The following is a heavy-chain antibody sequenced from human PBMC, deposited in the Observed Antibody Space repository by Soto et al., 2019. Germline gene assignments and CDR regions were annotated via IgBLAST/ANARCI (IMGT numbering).Heavy chain of an antibody. CDR3: ARASVVTSRSYYYYGMDV. D-gene: IGHD2-21*02. CDR2: ISGGGGTT. J-gene: IGHJ6*02. V-gene: IGHV3-23*01. CDR1: GFTFRSHA. Sequence: GSLRLSCAASGFTFRSHAMSWVRQAPGKGLEWVLGISGGGGTTYYPESMKGRFTISRDNSKNTLFLQMNSLRAEDTAVYYCARASVVTSRSYYYYGMDVWGQGTTVTVSS.